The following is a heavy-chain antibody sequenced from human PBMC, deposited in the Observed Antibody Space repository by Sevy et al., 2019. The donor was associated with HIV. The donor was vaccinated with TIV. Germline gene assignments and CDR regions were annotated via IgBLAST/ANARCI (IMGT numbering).Heavy chain of an antibody. CDR1: GFRFSSFS. CDR3: ARAQADYGDFGGHFDH. J-gene: IGHJ4*02. D-gene: IGHD4-17*01. Sequence: GGSLRLSCAASGFRFSSFSMNWVRQAPGKGLEWVSYITSSSSTIFYADSVKGRFTISRDNAKNSRYLQMSSLRDEDTAVYYCARAQADYGDFGGHFDHWGQGSLVTVSS. CDR2: ITSSSSTI. V-gene: IGHV3-48*02.